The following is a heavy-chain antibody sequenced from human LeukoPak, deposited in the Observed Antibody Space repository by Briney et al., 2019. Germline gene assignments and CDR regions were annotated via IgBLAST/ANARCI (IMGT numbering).Heavy chain of an antibody. CDR2: ISSSGNIM. CDR1: GSTFSNYE. CDR3: AREPPFRGITGTFDY. D-gene: IGHD1-7*01. V-gene: IGHV3-48*03. J-gene: IGHJ4*02. Sequence: GGSLRLSCAASGSTFSNYEMNWVRQAPGKGLEWVSYISSSGNIMYYGDSVKGRFTISRDNAKNSVFLRMNSLRAEDTAIYYCAREPPFRGITGTFDYWGQGTLVTVSS.